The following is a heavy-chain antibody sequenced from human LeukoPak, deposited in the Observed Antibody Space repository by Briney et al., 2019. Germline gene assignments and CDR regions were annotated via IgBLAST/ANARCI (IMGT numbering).Heavy chain of an antibody. J-gene: IGHJ5*02. CDR3: ARGTRYCSGGSCYSGASNWFDP. CDR1: GFTFSSYD. V-gene: IGHV3-13*01. D-gene: IGHD2-15*01. Sequence: GGALRLSCAASGFTFSSYDMHWVRQATGKGLECVSAIGTACDTYYPGSVKGRFTISRENAKNSLYLQMNSLRAGDTAVYYCARGTRYCSGGSCYSGASNWFDPWGQGTLVTVSS. CDR2: IGTACDT.